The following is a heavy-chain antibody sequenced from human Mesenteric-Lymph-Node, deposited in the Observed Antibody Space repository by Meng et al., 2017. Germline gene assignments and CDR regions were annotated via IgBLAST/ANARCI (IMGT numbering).Heavy chain of an antibody. CDR1: GGSLSVRTW. CDR2: IYHSGST. CDR3: ARGGAAITMDRGIITAQPKNWLDP. D-gene: IGHD3-10*01. V-gene: IGHV4-4*02. J-gene: IGHJ5*02. Sequence: HRHDSLPILVQPSVTLSPTCASPGGSLSVRTWWSWVHQPPGKGLGWIGEIYHSGSTNYNPSLKGRVTISVDESKNQFSLRLSSVTAADTAVYYCARGGAAITMDRGIITAQPKNWLDPWGQGTLVTVSS.